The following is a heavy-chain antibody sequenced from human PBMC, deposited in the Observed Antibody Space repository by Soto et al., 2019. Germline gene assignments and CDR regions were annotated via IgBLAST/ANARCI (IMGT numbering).Heavy chain of an antibody. Sequence: QVQLVQSGDEVKNPGASVKVSCKTSGYTFFSYGISWVRQAPGQGLEWMGWISGYNGNTNYAQKFQARVTMTADTSTRTAYMELRSLRSDDTALYYCARKSSSSSWFDPWGQGTLVTFSS. J-gene: IGHJ5*02. D-gene: IGHD6-6*01. CDR1: GYTFFSYG. CDR3: ARKSSSSSWFDP. CDR2: ISGYNGNT. V-gene: IGHV1-18*01.